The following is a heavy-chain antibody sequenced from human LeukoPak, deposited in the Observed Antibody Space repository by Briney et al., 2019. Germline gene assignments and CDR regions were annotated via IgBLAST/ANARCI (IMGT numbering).Heavy chain of an antibody. CDR2: INPNSGGT. CDR3: ARGVAAGGRRLDP. Sequence: ASVTVSCKTSGYSFTGYWIHWVRQAPGQGFEWLGWINPNSGGTNYAQKFQDSVSMTRDTSINTVYMELSSLRLDDTAIYYCARGVAAGGRRLDPWGQGTLITVSS. V-gene: IGHV1-2*02. J-gene: IGHJ5*02. D-gene: IGHD2-15*01. CDR1: GYSFTGYW.